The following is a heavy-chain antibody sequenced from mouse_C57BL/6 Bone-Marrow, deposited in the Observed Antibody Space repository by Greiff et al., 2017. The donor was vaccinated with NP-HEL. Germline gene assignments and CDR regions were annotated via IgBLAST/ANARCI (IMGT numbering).Heavy chain of an antibody. Sequence: QVQLKESGAELVKPRASVKISCKASGYTFTDYYINWVKQRPGQGLEWIGKIGPGSGSTYYNEKFKGKATLTADKSSSTAYMQLSSLTSEDSAVYFCARERVYYDYDGYAMDYWGQGTSVTVSS. CDR2: IGPGSGST. CDR3: ARERVYYDYDGYAMDY. V-gene: IGHV1-77*01. D-gene: IGHD2-4*01. CDR1: GYTFTDYY. J-gene: IGHJ4*01.